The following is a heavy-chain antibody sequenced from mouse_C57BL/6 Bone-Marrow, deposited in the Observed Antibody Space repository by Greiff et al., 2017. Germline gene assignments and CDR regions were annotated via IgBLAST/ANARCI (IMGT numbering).Heavy chain of an antibody. J-gene: IGHJ3*01. CDR2: IFPGSGST. CDR1: GYTFTDYY. CDR3: ARWNCLAY. V-gene: IGHV1-75*01. D-gene: IGHD4-1*01. Sequence: VQLKESGPELVKPGASVKISCKASGYTFTDYYINWVKQRPGQGLEWIGWIFPGSGSTYYNEKFKGKATLTVDESSSTAYMLLSSLTSEDSAVYFCARWNCLAYWGQGTLVTVSA.